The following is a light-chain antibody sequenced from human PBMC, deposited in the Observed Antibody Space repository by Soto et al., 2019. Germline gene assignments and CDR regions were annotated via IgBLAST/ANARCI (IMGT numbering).Light chain of an antibody. Sequence: DIQMTQSPSTLSASVGDRVTITCRASQSISSWLAWYQQKPGKAPKVLISKASSLQSGVPSRFRGSGSGTEFTLTISSLQPDDFATYYCQQYNSYSGTFGQGTKVEIK. V-gene: IGKV1-5*03. J-gene: IGKJ1*01. CDR3: QQYNSYSGT. CDR1: QSISSW. CDR2: KAS.